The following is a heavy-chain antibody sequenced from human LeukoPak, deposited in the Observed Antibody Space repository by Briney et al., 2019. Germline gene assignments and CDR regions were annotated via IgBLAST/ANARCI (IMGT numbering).Heavy chain of an antibody. J-gene: IGHJ4*02. V-gene: IGHV3-23*01. CDR3: ATGILAASKY. D-gene: IGHD6-13*01. CDR2: IGSDYKT. Sequence: GGSLRLSCAASGFTIGGFAMTWVRQAPGKGLEWVSSIGSDYKTHYSESVKGRFAISRDNSKNTVSLQMNSLRAEDTAVYYCATGILAASKYWGQGTLVTVSS. CDR1: GFTIGGFA.